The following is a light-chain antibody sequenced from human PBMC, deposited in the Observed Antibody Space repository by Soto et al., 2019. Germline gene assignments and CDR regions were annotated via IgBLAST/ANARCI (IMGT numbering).Light chain of an antibody. J-gene: IGLJ2*01. CDR1: SGHSSYA. CDR3: HTWCSGNDVV. CDR2: LNSDGSH. V-gene: IGLV4-69*01. Sequence: QSVLTQSPSASASLGASVKLTCTLSSGHSSYAIAWHQQQPEKRPRYLMKLNSDGSHRKGDGIPDRLSGSRAGAERYLAISSLQSEDEAYYYCHTWCSGNDVVFCGG.